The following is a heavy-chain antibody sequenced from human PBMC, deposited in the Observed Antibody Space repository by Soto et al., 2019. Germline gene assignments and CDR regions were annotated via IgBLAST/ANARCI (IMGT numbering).Heavy chain of an antibody. D-gene: IGHD6-19*01. CDR1: GYTFTSYA. Sequence: ASVKVSCKASGYTFTSYAMHWVRQAPGQRLEWMGWINAGNGNTKYSQKFQGRVTITRDTSASTAYMELSSLRSEDTAVYYCAREIAVAGTGIDYWGQGTLVTVSS. J-gene: IGHJ4*02. CDR3: AREIAVAGTGIDY. V-gene: IGHV1-3*01. CDR2: INAGNGNT.